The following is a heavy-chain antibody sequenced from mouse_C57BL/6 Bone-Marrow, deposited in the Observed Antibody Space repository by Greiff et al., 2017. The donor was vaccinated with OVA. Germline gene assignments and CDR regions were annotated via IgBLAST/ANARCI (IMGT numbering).Heavy chain of an antibody. V-gene: IGHV3-6*01. J-gene: IGHJ1*03. CDR2: ISYDGSN. D-gene: IGHD1-1*01. CDR3: ATYGSSLYWYFDV. Sequence: VQLKESGPGLVKPSQSLSLTCSVTGYSITSGYYWNWIRQFPGNKLEWMGYISYDGSNNYNPSLKNRISITRDTSKNQFFLKLNSVTTEDTATYYCATYGSSLYWYFDVWGTGTTVTVSS. CDR1: GYSITSGYY.